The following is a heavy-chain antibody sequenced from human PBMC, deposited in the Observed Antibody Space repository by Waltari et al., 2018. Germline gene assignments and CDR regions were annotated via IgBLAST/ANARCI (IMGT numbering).Heavy chain of an antibody. Sequence: QVQLQESGPGLVKPSQTLSLTCTVSGGSLSSGGYYWSWIRPPPGKGLEWIGYIYYSGSTYYNPSLKSRVTISVDTSKNQFSLKLSSVTAADTAVYYCVREGSGAAAGHLYYYYYYMDVWGKGTTVTVSS. CDR3: VREGSGAAAGHLYYYYYYMDV. CDR2: IYYSGST. J-gene: IGHJ6*03. CDR1: GGSLSSGGYY. D-gene: IGHD6-13*01. V-gene: IGHV4-31*03.